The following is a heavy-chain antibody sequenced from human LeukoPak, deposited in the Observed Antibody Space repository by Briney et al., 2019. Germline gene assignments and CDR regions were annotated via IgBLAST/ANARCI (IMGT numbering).Heavy chain of an antibody. CDR1: GYTLTELS. Sequence: GASVKVSCKVSGYTLTELSMHWVRQAPGKGLEWMGGFDPEDGETIYAQKFQGRVTMTGDTSTDTAYMELSSLRSEDTAVYYCATGSYYDSSGYYYMDYWGQGTLVTVSS. J-gene: IGHJ4*02. D-gene: IGHD3-22*01. CDR2: FDPEDGET. CDR3: ATGSYYDSSGYYYMDY. V-gene: IGHV1-24*01.